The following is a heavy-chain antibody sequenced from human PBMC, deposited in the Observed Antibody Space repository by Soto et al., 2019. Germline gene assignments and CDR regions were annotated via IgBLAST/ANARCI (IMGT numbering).Heavy chain of an antibody. CDR2: ISGSGGST. CDR3: AKDQYSSSSIVWFDP. D-gene: IGHD6-6*01. Sequence: GGSLSLSCAASGFTFSSYAMSWVRQAPGKGLEWVSAISGSGGSTYYADSVKGRFTISRDNSKNTLYLQMNSLRAEDTAVYYCAKDQYSSSSIVWFDPWGQGTLVTVSS. CDR1: GFTFSSYA. J-gene: IGHJ5*02. V-gene: IGHV3-23*01.